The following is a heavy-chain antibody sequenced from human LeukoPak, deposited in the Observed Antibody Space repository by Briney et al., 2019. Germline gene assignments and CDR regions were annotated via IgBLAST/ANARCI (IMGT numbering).Heavy chain of an antibody. J-gene: IGHJ4*02. D-gene: IGHD2-2*01. Sequence: PGGSLRLSCSASGINFRASGMHWVRQAPGMGLEWVTFIQTDGNDKKYAASVAGRFTISRDNSKNTVYLHMNSLRHDDTALCYCAREGGTVVIGRFDFWGQGALVTVSS. CDR2: IQTDGNDK. CDR3: AREGGTVVIGRFDF. CDR1: GINFRASG. V-gene: IGHV3-30*02.